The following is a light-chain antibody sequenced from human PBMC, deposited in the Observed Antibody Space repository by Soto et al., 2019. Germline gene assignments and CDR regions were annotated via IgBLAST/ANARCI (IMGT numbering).Light chain of an antibody. J-gene: IGKJ4*01. V-gene: IGKV2-30*01. CDR1: HSLVYSDGNTY. Sequence: DDVMTQSPLSLPLTLGQPASISCRSSHSLVYSDGNTYQTWFQQLPGKAPRRLIYKVSNKDSGVPDRFSGSGSGTDFILKISRVEAEGVGVYYCMQGTHWPPLACGGGTKVEIK. CDR3: MQGTHWPPLA. CDR2: KVS.